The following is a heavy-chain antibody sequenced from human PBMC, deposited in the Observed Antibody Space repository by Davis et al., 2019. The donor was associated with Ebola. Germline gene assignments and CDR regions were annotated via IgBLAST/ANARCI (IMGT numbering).Heavy chain of an antibody. CDR1: GNSFNSHW. D-gene: IGHD2-8*02. J-gene: IGHJ3*02. Sequence: PGGSLRLSCQDSGNSFNSHWIAWVRQMPGKGLEWMGIIFTGDSDTRYSPSFRGQVTISADKSLKTAFLHWSSLKASDTAMYYCATLRRTITGMDDGFDIWGQGTLVTVSP. V-gene: IGHV5-51*01. CDR3: ATLRRTITGMDDGFDI. CDR2: IFTGDSDT.